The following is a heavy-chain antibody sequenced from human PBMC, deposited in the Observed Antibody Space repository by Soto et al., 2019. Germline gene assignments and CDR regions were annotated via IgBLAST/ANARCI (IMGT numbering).Heavy chain of an antibody. D-gene: IGHD2-21*02. CDR2: FDPEDGET. V-gene: IGHV1-24*01. J-gene: IGHJ5*02. CDR1: GYTLTELS. Sequence: ASVKFYCKVSGYTLTELSMHWVRQAPGKGLEWMGGFDPEDGETIYAQKFQGRVTMTEDTSTDTAYMELSSLRSEDTAVYYCARDRVAYCGGDCYSGWFDPWGQGTLVTVSS. CDR3: ARDRVAYCGGDCYSGWFDP.